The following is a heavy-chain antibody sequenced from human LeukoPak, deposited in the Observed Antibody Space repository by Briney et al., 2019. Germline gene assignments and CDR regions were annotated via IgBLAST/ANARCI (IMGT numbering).Heavy chain of an antibody. Sequence: ASVKVSCKASGYTFTKYYIHWVRQAPGQGLEWVGIINPSGGSTSYAQKFQGRVTMTRDTSTSTVYMELSSLRSEDTAVYYCARDGQVGYDSSGYRFDYWGQGTLVTVSS. CDR3: ARDGQVGYDSSGYRFDY. CDR1: GYTFTKYY. V-gene: IGHV1-46*01. CDR2: INPSGGST. J-gene: IGHJ4*02. D-gene: IGHD3-22*01.